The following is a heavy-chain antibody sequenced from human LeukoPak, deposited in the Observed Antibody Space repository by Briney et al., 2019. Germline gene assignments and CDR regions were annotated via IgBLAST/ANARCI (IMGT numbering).Heavy chain of an antibody. D-gene: IGHD3-22*01. CDR2: IKQDGSEK. Sequence: PGGSLRLSCAASGFTFSSYWMSWVRQATGKGLEWVANIKQDGSEKYYVDSVKGRFTISRDNAKNSLYLQMNSLRAEDAAVYYCARSGTTYYYDSGSRIWGQGTMVTVSS. CDR1: GFTFSSYW. V-gene: IGHV3-7*01. J-gene: IGHJ3*02. CDR3: ARSGTTYYYDSGSRI.